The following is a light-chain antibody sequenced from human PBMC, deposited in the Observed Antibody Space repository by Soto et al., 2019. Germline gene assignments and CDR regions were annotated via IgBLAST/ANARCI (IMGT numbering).Light chain of an antibody. CDR2: EVT. V-gene: IGLV2-8*01. Sequence: QSALTQPPSASGSPGQSVTISCTGTSSDVGGYNFVSWYQQHPGKAPKLIIYEVTKRPSGVPDRFSGSKSGNTASLTVSGLQAEYEADYYCSSYSGTNNYVFGTGTKVTVL. J-gene: IGLJ1*01. CDR3: SSYSGTNNYV. CDR1: SSDVGGYNF.